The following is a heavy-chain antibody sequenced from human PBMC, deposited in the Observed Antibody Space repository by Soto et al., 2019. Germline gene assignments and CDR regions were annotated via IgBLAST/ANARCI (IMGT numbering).Heavy chain of an antibody. CDR2: LYDVDGS. J-gene: IGHJ3*01. Sequence: DVQLVESGGGLIQPGESLRLSCAAFGLTVSGEKYVAWVRQAPGKGLEWVSALYDVDGSFYADSVKGRFTTSSDSSKTTVYLQMNGLRPDDTAVYYCASWHEPEHAYDVWGQGTTVTVSS. CDR1: GLTVSGEKY. CDR3: ASWHEPEHAYDV. V-gene: IGHV3-53*01. D-gene: IGHD1-1*01.